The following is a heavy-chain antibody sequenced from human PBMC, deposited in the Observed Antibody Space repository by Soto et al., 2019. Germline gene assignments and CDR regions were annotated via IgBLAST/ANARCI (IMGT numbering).Heavy chain of an antibody. D-gene: IGHD2-8*01. J-gene: IGHJ6*03. Sequence: EVDLVESGGGLVQPGGSLRLSCAASGFSFSGYWMSWVRQAPGKGLEWVANINQDGSEKNYVDSVKGRFTISRDNAKNSLYLQMNSLRAEDTAVYYCVRDFHIVLMTRYYYYMDVWGKGTTVTVSS. CDR2: INQDGSEK. CDR3: VRDFHIVLMTRYYYYMDV. CDR1: GFSFSGYW. V-gene: IGHV3-7*01.